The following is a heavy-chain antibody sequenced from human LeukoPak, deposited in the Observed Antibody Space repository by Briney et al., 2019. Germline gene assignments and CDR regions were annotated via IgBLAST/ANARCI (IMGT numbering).Heavy chain of an antibody. CDR2: IYSGGST. Sequence: GGSLRLSCAASGFTVSSNYMSWVRQAPGKGLEWVSVIYSGGSTYYADSVKGRFTISRDNSKNTLYLQMNSLRAEDTAVYYCAREYSGYELIDYWGQGTLVTVSS. CDR1: GFTVSSNY. CDR3: AREYSGYELIDY. V-gene: IGHV3-66*01. J-gene: IGHJ4*02. D-gene: IGHD5-12*01.